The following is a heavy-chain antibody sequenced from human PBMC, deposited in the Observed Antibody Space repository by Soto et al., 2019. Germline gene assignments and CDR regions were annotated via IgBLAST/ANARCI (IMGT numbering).Heavy chain of an antibody. CDR2: IKQDESDK. Sequence: GSLRLSCAVSGFRFRDYWMSWVRQAPGKGLEWVANIKQDESDKYYVDSVKGRFTISRDNAKNALYLQMNSLRVEDTAIYYCVRGGGGGLFDPWGQGTMVTVSS. D-gene: IGHD2-15*01. CDR3: VRGGGGGLFDP. V-gene: IGHV3-7*01. J-gene: IGHJ5*02. CDR1: GFRFRDYW.